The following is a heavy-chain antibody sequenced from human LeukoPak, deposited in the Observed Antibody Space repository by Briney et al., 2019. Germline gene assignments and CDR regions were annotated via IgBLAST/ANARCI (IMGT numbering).Heavy chain of an antibody. CDR2: ISSSGSA. J-gene: IGHJ3*01. CDR1: GDSLGIYK. V-gene: IGHV4-59*01. Sequence: PSETLSLTCSVSGDSLGIYKWSWIRQPPGKGLEWIAHISSSGSAIYNPSLMSRVSMAVDTSKNQFSLRLISVTAADTAVYYCAREWSGFDFWGQGIMVTVS. CDR3: AREWSGFDF. D-gene: IGHD2-15*01.